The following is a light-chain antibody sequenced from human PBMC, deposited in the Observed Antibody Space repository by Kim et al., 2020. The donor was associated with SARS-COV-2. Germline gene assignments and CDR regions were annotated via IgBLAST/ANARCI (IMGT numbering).Light chain of an antibody. CDR1: SSGVGDYNY. CDR3: SSYTTSSTLAYV. J-gene: IGLJ1*01. CDR2: EVN. Sequence: QSALTQQASVSGSPGQSITISCTGTSSGVGDYNYVSWYQQYPGKAPKLMIYEVNNRPSGVSNRFSGSKSGNTASLTISGLQPEDEAAYYCSSYTTSSTLAYVFGTGTKVTVL. V-gene: IGLV2-14*01.